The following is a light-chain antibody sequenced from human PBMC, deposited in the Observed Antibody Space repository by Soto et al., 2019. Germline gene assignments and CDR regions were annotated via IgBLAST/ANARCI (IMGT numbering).Light chain of an antibody. V-gene: IGKV3-20*01. J-gene: IGKJ5*01. Sequence: EIVLTQSPGTVSLSPGERATLSCRASQTVYNNYIAWYQQSPGQAPRVLIYGTSTRATGIPDRFSGSGSGTDFTLTISRLEPEDFALYYCQQYGPSLTFGQGTRLEIK. CDR1: QTVYNNY. CDR3: QQYGPSLT. CDR2: GTS.